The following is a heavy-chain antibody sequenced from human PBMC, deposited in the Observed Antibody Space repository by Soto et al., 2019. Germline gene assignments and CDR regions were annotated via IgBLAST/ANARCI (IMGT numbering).Heavy chain of an antibody. CDR2: MNPNTGGT. J-gene: IGHJ6*02. CDR3: ARAEATAIQYYYYYSGMDV. V-gene: IGHV1-2*02. CDR1: GYTFTGYY. D-gene: IGHD5-18*01. Sequence: GASVKVSCKASGYTFTGYYIHWVRQAPGQGLEWMGWMNPNTGGTRYAQKFQGRVTMTRDTSISTAYMELSSLRSDDTAVYYCARAEATAIQYYYYYSGMDVWGQRTTVTVSS.